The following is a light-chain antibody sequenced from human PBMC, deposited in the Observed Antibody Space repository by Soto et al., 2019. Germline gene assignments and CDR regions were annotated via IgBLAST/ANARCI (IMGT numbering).Light chain of an antibody. J-gene: IGKJ2*01. Sequence: EIVLTQSPATLSLSPGERATLSGRASQSVSSYLAWYQQKPGQAPRLLIYDASNRATGIPARFSGSWSGTDYSLTISSLEPEDFAVYYCQQRSNWPLLYTFGQGTKLEIK. CDR1: QSVSSY. V-gene: IGKV3-11*01. CDR2: DAS. CDR3: QQRSNWPLLYT.